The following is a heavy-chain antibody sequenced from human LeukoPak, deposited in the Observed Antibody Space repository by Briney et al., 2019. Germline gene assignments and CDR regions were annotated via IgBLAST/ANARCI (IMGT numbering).Heavy chain of an antibody. V-gene: IGHV4-39*07. CDR3: AGGTEYYDILTGYYRGLLDY. D-gene: IGHD3-9*01. CDR1: GGSISSSSYY. CDR2: IYYSGST. J-gene: IGHJ4*02. Sequence: TSETLSLTCTVSGGSISSSSYYWGWIRQPPGKGLEWIGSIYYSGSTNYNPSLKSRVTISVDTSKNQFSLKLSSVTAADTAVYYCAGGTEYYDILTGYYRGLLDYWGQGTLVTVSS.